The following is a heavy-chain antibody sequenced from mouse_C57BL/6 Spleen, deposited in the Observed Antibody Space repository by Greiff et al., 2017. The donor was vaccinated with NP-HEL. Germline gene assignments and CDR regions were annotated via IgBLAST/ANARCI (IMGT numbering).Heavy chain of an antibody. CDR3: ARGYGSSHWYFDV. CDR1: GYTFTSYW. J-gene: IGHJ1*03. CDR2: INPSSGYT. Sequence: VQLQESGAELAKPGASVKLSCKASGYTFTSYWMHWVKQRPGQGLEWIGYINPSSGYTKYNQKFKDKATLTADKSSSTAYMQLSSLTYEDTAVYYCARGYGSSHWYFDVWGTGTTVTVSS. V-gene: IGHV1-7*01. D-gene: IGHD1-1*01.